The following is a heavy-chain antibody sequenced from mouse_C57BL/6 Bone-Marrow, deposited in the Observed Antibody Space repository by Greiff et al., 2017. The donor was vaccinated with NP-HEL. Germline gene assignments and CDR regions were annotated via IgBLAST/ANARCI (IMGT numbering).Heavy chain of an antibody. D-gene: IGHD2-10*01. CDR3: ARAPYPWYLDV. J-gene: IGHJ1*03. CDR1: GFTFSSYA. Sequence: EVQLVESGGGLVKPGGSLKLSCAASGFTFSSYAMSWVRQTPEKRLEWVATISDGGSYTYYPDNVKGRFTISRDNAKNNLYLQMSHLKSEDTAMYYCARAPYPWYLDVWGTGTTVTVSS. CDR2: ISDGGSYT. V-gene: IGHV5-4*01.